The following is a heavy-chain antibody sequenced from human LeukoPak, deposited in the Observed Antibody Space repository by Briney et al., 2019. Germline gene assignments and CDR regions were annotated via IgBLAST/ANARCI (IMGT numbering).Heavy chain of an antibody. CDR2: IYDSGTT. J-gene: IGHJ3*02. V-gene: IGHV4-59*01. D-gene: IGHD2/OR15-2a*01. CDR1: GGSISSYY. CDR3: ARDFSAAFDI. Sequence: SETLSLTCIVSGGSISSYYWSWIRQPPGKGLEWIGYIYDSGTTNYNPSLKSRVTISVDTATNQFSLKLRSVTAADSAVYYCARDFSAAFDIWGQGTMVTVSS.